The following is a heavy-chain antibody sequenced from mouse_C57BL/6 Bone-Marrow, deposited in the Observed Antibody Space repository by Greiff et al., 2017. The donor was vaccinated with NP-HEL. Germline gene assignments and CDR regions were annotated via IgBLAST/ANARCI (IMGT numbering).Heavy chain of an antibody. CDR1: GYTFTDYE. CDR3: TRSCNYVDFDY. D-gene: IGHD2-1*01. V-gene: IGHV1-15*01. Sequence: VQLQQSGAELVRPGASVTLSCKASGYTFTDYEMHWVKQTPVHGLEWIGAIDPETGGTAYNQKFKGKAILTADKSSSTAYMELRSLTSEDSAVYYCTRSCNYVDFDYWGQGTTLTVSS. CDR2: IDPETGGT. J-gene: IGHJ2*01.